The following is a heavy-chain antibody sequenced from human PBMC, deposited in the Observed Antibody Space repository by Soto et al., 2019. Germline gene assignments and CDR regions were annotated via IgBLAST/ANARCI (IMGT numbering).Heavy chain of an antibody. V-gene: IGHV3-7*03. Sequence: GGSLRLSCAASGFTFSSYWMSWVRQAPGKGLERVANIKQDGSEKYYVDSVKGRFTISRDNAKNSLYLQMNSLRAEDTAVYYCARDLGYSSSWYDAFDIWGQGTMVTVSS. J-gene: IGHJ3*02. CDR2: IKQDGSEK. CDR1: GFTFSSYW. D-gene: IGHD6-13*01. CDR3: ARDLGYSSSWYDAFDI.